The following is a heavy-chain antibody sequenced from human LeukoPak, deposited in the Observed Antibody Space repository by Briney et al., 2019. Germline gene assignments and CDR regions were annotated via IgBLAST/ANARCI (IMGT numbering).Heavy chain of an antibody. V-gene: IGHV3-30*02. Sequence: HPGGSLRLSCAATGFSFSSSAMHWVRQAPGKGLDWVAFIHYDGYNKYYADSVKGRFTISRDNAKNSLYLQMNSLRAEDTAVYYCARKTDNTWAYAFDIWGQGTMVTVSS. CDR2: IHYDGYNK. J-gene: IGHJ3*02. D-gene: IGHD1-14*01. CDR3: ARKTDNTWAYAFDI. CDR1: GFSFSSSA.